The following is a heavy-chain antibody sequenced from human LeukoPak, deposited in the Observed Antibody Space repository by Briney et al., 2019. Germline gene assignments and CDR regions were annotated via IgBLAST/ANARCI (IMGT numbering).Heavy chain of an antibody. Sequence: GGSLRLSCAASGFTFSSYGMHWVRQAPGKGLEWVAVISYDGSNKYYADSVKGRFTISRDNSKNTLYLQMNSLRAEDTAVSYCAKGSARLYYDFWSGYLTYFDYWGQGTLVTVSS. J-gene: IGHJ4*02. CDR3: AKGSARLYYDFWSGYLTYFDY. D-gene: IGHD3-3*01. V-gene: IGHV3-30*18. CDR2: ISYDGSNK. CDR1: GFTFSSYG.